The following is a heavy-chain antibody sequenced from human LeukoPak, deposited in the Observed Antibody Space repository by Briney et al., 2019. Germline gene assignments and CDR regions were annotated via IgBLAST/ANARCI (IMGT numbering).Heavy chain of an antibody. J-gene: IGHJ4*02. Sequence: PGGSLRLSCAASGFTFSNYAMSWVRQAPGKGLDWVAVIWYDGSKTLYADSVKGRFTISRDDSKNTLYLQMNSLRAEDTAVYYCAREASGYYRDFWGQGTLVTVSS. D-gene: IGHD3-3*01. CDR2: IWYDGSKT. CDR3: AREASGYYRDF. CDR1: GFTFSNYA. V-gene: IGHV3-33*01.